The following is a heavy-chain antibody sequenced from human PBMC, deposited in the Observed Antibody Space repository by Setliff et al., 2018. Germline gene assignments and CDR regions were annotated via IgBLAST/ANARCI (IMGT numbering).Heavy chain of an antibody. CDR2: IYYRGST. J-gene: IGHJ5*02. D-gene: IGHD1-26*01. Sequence: KPSETLSLTCTVFGGSISSSSYYWGWIRQPPVKGLEWIGSIYYRGSTYYNPTLKSRVTISVDTSKNQFSLKLSSVTAADTAVYYCARVLNWFDPWGQGTLVTVSS. V-gene: IGHV4-39*07. CDR1: GGSISSSSYY. CDR3: ARVLNWFDP.